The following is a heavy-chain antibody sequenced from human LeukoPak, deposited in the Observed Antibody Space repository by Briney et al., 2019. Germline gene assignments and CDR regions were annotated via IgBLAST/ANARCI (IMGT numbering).Heavy chain of an antibody. CDR1: GASISSYY. Sequence: PSETLSLTCAVSGASISSYYWSWIRQPPGKGLEWIGYIYYSGSTNYNPSLKSRVTISVDTSKNQFSLKLTSVTAADTAVYYCARHGYSGYDPIDHWGQGTLVTVSS. D-gene: IGHD5-12*01. V-gene: IGHV4-59*08. J-gene: IGHJ4*02. CDR2: IYYSGST. CDR3: ARHGYSGYDPIDH.